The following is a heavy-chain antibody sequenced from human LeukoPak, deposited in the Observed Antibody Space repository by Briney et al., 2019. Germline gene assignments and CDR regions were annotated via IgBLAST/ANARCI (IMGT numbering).Heavy chain of an antibody. J-gene: IGHJ6*02. Sequence: PGGSLRLSCAASGFTFSSYSMNWVRQTPGKGLEWVSFISGSGANRFYADSMKGRFTISKDNTKNSLYLQMNSLRAEDTAIYYCATLRFYAMGVWGQGTTVTVSS. CDR1: GFTFSSYS. V-gene: IGHV3-48*04. CDR2: ISGSGANR. CDR3: ATLRFYAMGV.